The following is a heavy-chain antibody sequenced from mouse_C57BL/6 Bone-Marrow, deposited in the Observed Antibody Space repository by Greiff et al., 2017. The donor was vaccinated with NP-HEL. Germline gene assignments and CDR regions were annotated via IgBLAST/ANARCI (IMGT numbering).Heavy chain of an antibody. V-gene: IGHV1-55*01. CDR3: ASPYYSNFSLDY. CDR2: IYPGSGST. Sequence: QVQLQQPGAELVKPWASVKMSCKASGYTFTSYWITWVTPRPRQGLEWIGDIYPGSGSTNYNDKVKFKATLTVDTSSSTAYMQLSSLTSEDSAVYYCASPYYSNFSLDYWGQGTTLTVSS. CDR1: GYTFTSYW. D-gene: IGHD2-5*01. J-gene: IGHJ2*01.